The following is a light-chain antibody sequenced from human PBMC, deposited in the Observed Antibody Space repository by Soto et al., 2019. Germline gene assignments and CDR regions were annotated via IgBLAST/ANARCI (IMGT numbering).Light chain of an antibody. CDR1: QRVSARY. Sequence: IVLTQSPGPLSLSPGDRATLSCRASQRVSARYLAWFHQKPGQAPRLLIFGASARATGIPDRFSGSGSGTDFTLTIDRLEPEDFAMYYCQQYSDSPPTFGQGTKLEIK. V-gene: IGKV3-20*01. CDR3: QQYSDSPPT. J-gene: IGKJ1*01. CDR2: GAS.